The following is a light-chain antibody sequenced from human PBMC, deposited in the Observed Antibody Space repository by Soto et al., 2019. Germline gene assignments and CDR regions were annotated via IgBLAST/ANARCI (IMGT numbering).Light chain of an antibody. CDR1: TSDVGGYNY. V-gene: IGLV2-14*03. CDR2: DVN. J-gene: IGLJ1*01. Sequence: QSVLTQPASVSGSPGQSITISCTGTTSDVGGYNYVTWYQQYPGQAPKIIIYDVNRRPPGVSDRFSGSKSGNTASLTVSDLQAGDEADYYCSSYTSSSTYVFGTGTKLTVL. CDR3: SSYTSSSTYV.